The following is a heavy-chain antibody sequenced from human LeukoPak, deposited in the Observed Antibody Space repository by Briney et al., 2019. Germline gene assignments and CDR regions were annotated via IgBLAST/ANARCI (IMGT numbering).Heavy chain of an antibody. Sequence: SVKDSCKASGGTFSTYAISWVRPAPGQGLEWMGRIIPVLGVAYYAQKFQGRVTLCADKATSTAYREVISLRSEDTAVYYCATGIGTLWSGYYHDYWGQGTLVTVSS. V-gene: IGHV1-69*10. D-gene: IGHD3-3*01. CDR2: IIPVLGVA. CDR3: ATGIGTLWSGYYHDY. CDR1: GGTFSTYA. J-gene: IGHJ4*02.